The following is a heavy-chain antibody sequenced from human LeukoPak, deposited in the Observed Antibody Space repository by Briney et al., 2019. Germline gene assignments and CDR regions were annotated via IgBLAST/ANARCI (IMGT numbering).Heavy chain of an antibody. Sequence: GGSLRLSCAASEFTFSSYSMNWVRQAPGKGLEWVSYITNSGNSKSYADSVKGRFTISRDNTKNSLYLQMNGLRAEDTAVYYCARDRIAVAQDAFDIWGQGTMVTVSS. J-gene: IGHJ3*02. V-gene: IGHV3-48*01. CDR3: ARDRIAVAQDAFDI. CDR1: EFTFSSYS. CDR2: ITNSGNSK. D-gene: IGHD6-19*01.